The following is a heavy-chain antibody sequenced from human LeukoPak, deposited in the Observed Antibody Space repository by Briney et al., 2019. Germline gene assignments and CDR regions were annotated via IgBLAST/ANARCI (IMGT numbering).Heavy chain of an antibody. V-gene: IGHV3-23*01. CDR2: ISTSDGTT. D-gene: IGHD5-18*01. CDR1: AFTFSSYA. J-gene: IGHJ4*02. CDR3: AKGRTGFSYGYGIDY. Sequence: GGSLRLSCAASAFTFSSYAMSWVRQAPGKGLERVSSISTSDGTTYYADSVKGRFTISRDNSKNTLYLQMNSLRAEDAAIYYCAKGRTGFSYGYGIDYWGQGTLVTVSS.